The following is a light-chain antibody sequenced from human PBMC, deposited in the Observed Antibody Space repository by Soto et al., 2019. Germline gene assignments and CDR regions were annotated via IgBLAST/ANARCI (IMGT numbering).Light chain of an antibody. CDR1: QGISSY. J-gene: IGKJ4*01. CDR2: AAS. Sequence: AIRMTQSPSSFSASTGDRVTITCRASQGISSYLAWYQQKPGKAPKLLIYAASTLQSGVPSRFSGSGSGTDFTLTISCLQSEDFATYYCQQYDSYPAFGGGTKVAIK. V-gene: IGKV1-8*01. CDR3: QQYDSYPA.